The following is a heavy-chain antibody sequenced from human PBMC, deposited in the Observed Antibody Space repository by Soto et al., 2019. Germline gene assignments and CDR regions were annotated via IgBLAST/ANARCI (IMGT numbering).Heavy chain of an antibody. CDR3: AGLAYCGGDCYRFDY. CDR2: IYYSGST. CDR1: GGSISSGGYY. Sequence: QVQLQESGPGLVKPSQTLSLTCTVSGGSISSGGYYWSWIRQHPGKGLEWIGYIYYSGSTYYNPYLMSRVTRSVDTPKNQFSLKLGSVAAADTAVYYCAGLAYCGGDCYRFDYWGQGTPGTGSP. V-gene: IGHV4-31*03. J-gene: IGHJ4*02. D-gene: IGHD2-21*02.